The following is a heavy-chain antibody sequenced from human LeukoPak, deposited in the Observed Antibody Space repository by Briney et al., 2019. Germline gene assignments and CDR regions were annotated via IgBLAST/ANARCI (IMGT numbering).Heavy chain of an antibody. Sequence: PSETLSLTCTVSGDSIGRYFWSWIRQSPTKGVEWLGYVHFSGATNYNPSLKSRVTISVDTSKKEFSLKLPSVTAADTAVYFCAGDTGDYPYYFDYWGQGILVTVSS. CDR1: GDSIGRYF. J-gene: IGHJ4*02. D-gene: IGHD3-9*01. CDR2: VHFSGAT. CDR3: AGDTGDYPYYFDY. V-gene: IGHV4-59*01.